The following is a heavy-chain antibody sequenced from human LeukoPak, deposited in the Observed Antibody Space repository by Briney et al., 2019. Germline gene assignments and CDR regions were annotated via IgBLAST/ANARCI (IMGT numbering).Heavy chain of an antibody. CDR2: IYTSGST. CDR1: GGSISSGDYY. J-gene: IGHJ6*03. CDR3: ARETFCGGDCYDYYYYMDV. Sequence: SETLSLTCTVSGGSISSGDYYWSWIRQPPGKGLEWIGRIYTSGSTNYNPSLKSRVTISVDTSKNQFSLKLSSVTAADTAVYYCARETFCGGDCYDYYYYMDVWGKGTTVTVSS. D-gene: IGHD2-21*02. V-gene: IGHV4-61*02.